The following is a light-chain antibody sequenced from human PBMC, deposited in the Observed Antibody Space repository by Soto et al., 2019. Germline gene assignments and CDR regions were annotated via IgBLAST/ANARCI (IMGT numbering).Light chain of an antibody. CDR1: QTVANNF. CDR3: QQYGNSPQT. Sequence: EVVLTQSPGTLSLSPGARATLSCRASQTVANNFLAWYQQKPAQAPRLLISGASSRATGIPDRFSGSGSGTDFTLTIDRLEPEDFALYFCQQYGNSPQTFGLGTKLEIK. J-gene: IGKJ2*01. CDR2: GAS. V-gene: IGKV3-20*01.